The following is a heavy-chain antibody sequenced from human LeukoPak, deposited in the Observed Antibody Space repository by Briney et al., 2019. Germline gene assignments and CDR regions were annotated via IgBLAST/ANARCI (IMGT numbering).Heavy chain of an antibody. CDR2: ISSSSSYI. V-gene: IGHV3-21*01. Sequence: GGSLRLSCAASGFTFSTYSMNWIRQAPGKGLEWVSSISSSSSYIYYADSVKGRFTISRDNAKNSLYLQMNSLRAEDTAVYYCARDAGYGDYVFDYWGQGTLVTVSP. CDR3: ARDAGYGDYVFDY. CDR1: GFTFSTYS. D-gene: IGHD4-17*01. J-gene: IGHJ4*02.